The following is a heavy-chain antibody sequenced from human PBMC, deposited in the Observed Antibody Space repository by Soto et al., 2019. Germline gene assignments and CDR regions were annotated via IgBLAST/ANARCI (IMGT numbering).Heavy chain of an antibody. J-gene: IGHJ3*02. CDR2: MNPKSGGA. Sequence: RASVNVSCKTSGYTFTDYYTHWVRQAPGQGLEWMGWMNPKSGGAYFAQKFQGRVTLTRDTSIGTAYIEVNSLTSDDTAVYFCTRENIENSDGFYDGFDIWGQGPTVTVSS. CDR1: GYTFTDYY. D-gene: IGHD5-18*01. CDR3: TRENIENSDGFYDGFDI. V-gene: IGHV1-2*02.